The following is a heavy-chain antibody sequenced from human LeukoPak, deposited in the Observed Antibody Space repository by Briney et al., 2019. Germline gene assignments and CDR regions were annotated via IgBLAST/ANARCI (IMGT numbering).Heavy chain of an antibody. D-gene: IGHD2/OR15-2a*01. V-gene: IGHV4-59*01. Sequence: SETLSLTCTVSGGSISSYYWSWIRQPPGKGLEWIGYIYYSGSTNYNPSLKSRVTISVDTSKNQFSLKLSSVTAADTAVYYCARGSNKPYYYYYMDVWGKGTTATVSS. CDR1: GGSISSYY. J-gene: IGHJ6*03. CDR3: ARGSNKPYYYYYMDV. CDR2: IYYSGST.